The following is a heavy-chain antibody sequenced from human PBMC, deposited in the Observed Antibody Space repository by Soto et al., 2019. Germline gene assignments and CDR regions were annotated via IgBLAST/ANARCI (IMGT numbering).Heavy chain of an antibody. D-gene: IGHD2-8*01. CDR1: GYTFTRYF. Sequence: QGHLVQSGAEVKKPGASVKGSCKASGYTFTRYFIHCVRQAPGLGHEWRGIINPGAGSTAYAQNFQGRVTMTRDPSASTVFMELSSLRSADTAVYYGTRGAFSYALPYFDCWGQGTLVAVSS. CDR2: INPGAGST. CDR3: TRGAFSYALPYFDC. V-gene: IGHV1-46*01. J-gene: IGHJ4*02.